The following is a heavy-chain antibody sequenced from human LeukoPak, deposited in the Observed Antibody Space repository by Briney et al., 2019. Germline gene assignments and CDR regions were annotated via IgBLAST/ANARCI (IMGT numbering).Heavy chain of an antibody. CDR1: GFTFSSYA. J-gene: IGHJ4*02. D-gene: IGHD5-18*01. CDR3: AKLNWPGGYSYGSYFDY. CDR2: ISYDGSNK. Sequence: PGRSLRLSCAASGFTFSSYAMHWVRQAPGKGLEWVAVISYDGSNKYYADSVKGRFTIFRDNSKNTLYLQMNSLRAEDTAVYYCAKLNWPGGYSYGSYFDYWGQGTLVAVSS. V-gene: IGHV3-30-3*02.